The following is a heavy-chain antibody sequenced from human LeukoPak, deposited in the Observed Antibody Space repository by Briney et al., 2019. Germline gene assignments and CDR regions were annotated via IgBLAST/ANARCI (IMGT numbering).Heavy chain of an antibody. V-gene: IGHV1-24*01. D-gene: IGHD4-17*01. CDR1: GYTFTSHD. CDR3: ATVGYGDYFDY. Sequence: ASVKVSCKTSGYTFTSHDINWVRQAPGKGLEWMGGFDPEDGETIYAQKFQGRVTMTEDTSTDTAYMELSSLRSEDTAVYYCATVGYGDYFDYWGQGTLVTVSS. CDR2: FDPEDGET. J-gene: IGHJ4*02.